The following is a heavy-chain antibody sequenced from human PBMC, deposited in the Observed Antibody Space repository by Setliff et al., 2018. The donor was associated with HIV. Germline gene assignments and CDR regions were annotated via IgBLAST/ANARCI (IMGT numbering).Heavy chain of an antibody. CDR3: ARDHQTMLWLDY. J-gene: IGHJ4*02. Sequence: ASVKVSCKASGYTFTSCFMHWVRQAPGQGLEWMGGVTPILHTTNYAQKFQCRVTITSDISTRTVYMELSSLTSEDTAIYYCARDHQTMLWLDYWGQGTLVTVSS. V-gene: IGHV1-69*10. CDR1: GYTFTSCF. CDR2: VTPILHTT. D-gene: IGHD2-21*01.